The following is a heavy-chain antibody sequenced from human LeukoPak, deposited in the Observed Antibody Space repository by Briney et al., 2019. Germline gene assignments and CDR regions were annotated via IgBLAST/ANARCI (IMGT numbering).Heavy chain of an antibody. CDR2: IRYDGSNK. Sequence: GGSLRLSCAASGFTFSSYGMHWVRQAPGKGLEWVAFIRYDGSNKYYADSVKGRFTISRDNSKNTLYLQMNSLRAEDTAVYYCAKDGAPPGVYYGSGSYYRYYYYMDVWGKGTTVTISS. CDR3: AKDGAPPGVYYGSGSYYRYYYYMDV. CDR1: GFTFSSYG. D-gene: IGHD3-10*01. J-gene: IGHJ6*03. V-gene: IGHV3-30*02.